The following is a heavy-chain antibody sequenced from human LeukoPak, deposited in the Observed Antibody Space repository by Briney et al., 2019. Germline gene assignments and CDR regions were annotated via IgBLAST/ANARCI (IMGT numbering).Heavy chain of an antibody. D-gene: IGHD3-3*01. CDR3: ARDGYYSWFYFAY. J-gene: IGHJ4*01. V-gene: IGHV4-34*01. Sequence: SETLSLTYASDDSSIIDWNGSLRRQPPGKGLEWIGRINHGGITSYNPSLQSRVTMSVDTSKNQFSLQLTSVTAADTAMYYCARDGYYSWFYFAYWGQGSLVTVSS. CDR1: DSSIIDWN. CDR2: INHGGIT.